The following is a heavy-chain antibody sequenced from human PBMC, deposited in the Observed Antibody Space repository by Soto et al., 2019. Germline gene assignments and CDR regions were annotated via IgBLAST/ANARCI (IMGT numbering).Heavy chain of an antibody. Sequence: PSETLSLTCDVHGGSFSAYYWSWIRQPPGKGLEWIGEINDSGSINYNPSLKSRVTILLDTSKNQFSLKLSSVTSADTAVYYCARGVEYDDSGWLDPWGQGILVTVS. CDR3: ARGVEYDDSGWLDP. CDR1: GGSFSAYY. D-gene: IGHD3-3*01. J-gene: IGHJ5*02. V-gene: IGHV4-34*01. CDR2: INDSGSI.